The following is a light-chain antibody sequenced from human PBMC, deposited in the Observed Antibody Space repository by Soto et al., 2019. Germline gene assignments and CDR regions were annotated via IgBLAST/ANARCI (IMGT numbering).Light chain of an antibody. CDR1: QNISRS. CDR2: GAS. Sequence: EIGLTQSPGTLSFSPGERATLACRASQNISRSLAWYQQKPGQGPRLLIYGASNRATGIPDRFSGSGSGTDFTLTISRLEPEDFAVYYCQQYGSSGTFGQGTKVDI. CDR3: QQYGSSGT. V-gene: IGKV3-20*01. J-gene: IGKJ1*01.